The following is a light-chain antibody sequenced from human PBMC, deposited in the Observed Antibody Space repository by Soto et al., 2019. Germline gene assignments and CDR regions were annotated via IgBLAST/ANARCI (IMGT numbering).Light chain of an antibody. Sequence: SYELPQPPSVSVAPGQTARIACGENNIGGKSVHWYQQKPGQAPVLVVYDDSDRPSGIPERFSGSNSGNTATLTISRVEAGDEADYYCQVWDNSNDHYVFGTGTKVTV. J-gene: IGLJ1*01. CDR3: QVWDNSNDHYV. CDR2: DDS. V-gene: IGLV3-21*02. CDR1: NIGGKS.